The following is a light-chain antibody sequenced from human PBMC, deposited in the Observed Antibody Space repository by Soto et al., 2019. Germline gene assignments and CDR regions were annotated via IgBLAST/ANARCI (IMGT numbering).Light chain of an antibody. CDR2: EDN. J-gene: IGLJ7*01. Sequence: FMLTQPHSVSESPGKTVTISCTRSSGSIADNYVQWYQRRPGSAPTTVIFEDNQRASGVSDRFSASIDTSSNSASLTISGLQTEDEADYYGQSYHGTTVVFGGGTQLTVL. CDR3: QSYHGTTVV. CDR1: SGSIADNY. V-gene: IGLV6-57*03.